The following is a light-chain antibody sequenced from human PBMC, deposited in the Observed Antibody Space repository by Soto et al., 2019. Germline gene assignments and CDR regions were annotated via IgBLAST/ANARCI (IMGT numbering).Light chain of an antibody. Sequence: EIVLTQSPGTLSLSPGERATLSCRASQSVSSSYLAWYQQKPGQAPRLLIYGACSRATGITDRFSGSGSGTDFTLTSSRLEPEDFAVYYCQQYGSASWTFGQGTKVEIK. J-gene: IGKJ1*01. CDR1: QSVSSSY. CDR2: GAC. CDR3: QQYGSASWT. V-gene: IGKV3-20*01.